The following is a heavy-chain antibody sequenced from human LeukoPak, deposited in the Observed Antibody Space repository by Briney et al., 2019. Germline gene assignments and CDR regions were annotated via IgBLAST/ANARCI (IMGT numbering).Heavy chain of an antibody. D-gene: IGHD6-13*01. V-gene: IGHV4-59*01. CDR2: IHYSGTT. CDR3: ARDGGYSSSWYRYYYYGMDV. CDR1: GGSMSGYY. Sequence: SETLSLTCTVSGGSMSGYYWSWIRQPPGKGLEWIGYIHYSGTTNYNPSLKSRVTISVDTSKNQFSLKLSSVTAADTAVYYCARDGGYSSSWYRYYYYGMDVWGQGTTVTVSS. J-gene: IGHJ6*02.